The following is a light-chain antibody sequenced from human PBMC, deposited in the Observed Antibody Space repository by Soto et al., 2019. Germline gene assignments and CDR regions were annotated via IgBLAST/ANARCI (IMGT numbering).Light chain of an antibody. CDR2: DNN. J-gene: IGLJ2*01. CDR1: SSNIESNY. Sequence: QSVLTQPPSVSAAPGQKVSISCSGSSSNIESNYVSWYQQLPGAAPKLLIFDNNKRPSGIPDRFPGSKSGTSATLGITGLQTGDEADYYCETWDSSLSGVVFGGGTQLTVL. V-gene: IGLV1-51*01. CDR3: ETWDSSLSGVV.